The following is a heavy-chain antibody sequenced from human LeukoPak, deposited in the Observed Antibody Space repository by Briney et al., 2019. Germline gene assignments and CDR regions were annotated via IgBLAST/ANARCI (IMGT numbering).Heavy chain of an antibody. V-gene: IGHV1-24*01. CDR1: GYTLTELS. J-gene: IGHJ2*01. Sequence: PVASVKVSCKVSGYTLTELSMHWVRQAPGKGLEWMGGSDPEDGETIYAQKFQGRVTMTEDTSTDAAYMELSSLRSEDTAVYYCATVGYYGGDCQGGFDLWGRGTLVTVSS. D-gene: IGHD2-21*02. CDR3: ATVGYYGGDCQGGFDL. CDR2: SDPEDGET.